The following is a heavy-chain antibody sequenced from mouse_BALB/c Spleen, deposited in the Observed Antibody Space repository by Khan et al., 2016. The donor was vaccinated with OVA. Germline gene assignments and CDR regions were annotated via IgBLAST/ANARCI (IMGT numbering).Heavy chain of an antibody. Sequence: QVQLKQSGAELARPGASVKLSCKASGYTFTDYYINWMRQRTGQGLEWIGEIYPGRDNTYYNEKFKGKATLTADKSSSTAYMQLSSLTSEDSAVYFCAREWAAWFPYWGQGTLVTVSA. CDR1: GYTFTDYY. J-gene: IGHJ3*01. V-gene: IGHV1-77*01. CDR2: IYPGRDNT. CDR3: AREWAAWFPY.